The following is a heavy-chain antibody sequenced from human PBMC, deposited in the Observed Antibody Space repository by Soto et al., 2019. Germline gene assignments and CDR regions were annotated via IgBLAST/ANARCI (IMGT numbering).Heavy chain of an antibody. CDR2: IWYDGSNK. Sequence: GGSRRLSFPASGFTFRSNAIPWVRQAPGKGLEWVAVIWYDGSNKYYADSVKGRFTISRDNSKNTLYLQMNSLRAEDTAVYYCARLGGYYQAFASWGQGTLVTVSS. J-gene: IGHJ4*02. D-gene: IGHD3-22*01. CDR3: ARLGGYYQAFAS. CDR1: GFTFRSNA. V-gene: IGHV3-33*01.